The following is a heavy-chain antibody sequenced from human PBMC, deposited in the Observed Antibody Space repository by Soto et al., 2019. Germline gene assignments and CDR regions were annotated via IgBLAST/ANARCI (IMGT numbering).Heavy chain of an antibody. Sequence: PSETLSLTCAVYGGSFSGYYWSWIRQPPGKGLEWIGEINHSGSTNYNPSLKSRVTISVDKSKNQFSLKLSSVTAADTAVYYCARAAMGGSSWPFDYWGQGILVTVSS. CDR3: ARAAMGGSSWPFDY. V-gene: IGHV4-34*01. D-gene: IGHD6-13*01. J-gene: IGHJ4*02. CDR1: GGSFSGYY. CDR2: INHSGST.